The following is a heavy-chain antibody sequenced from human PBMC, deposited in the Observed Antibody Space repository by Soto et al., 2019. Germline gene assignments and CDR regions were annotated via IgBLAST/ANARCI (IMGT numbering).Heavy chain of an antibody. Sequence: QVKLVQSGPEVKKPGASVKVSCEASGYTFTTSGISWVRQAPGQGLEWMGWISTYNGDTNSAQKFQGRVTMTADTSTGTVYMELMSLKSDDTAVYYCARQGSWAYYYYGLDVWGQGTTVTVSS. D-gene: IGHD1-26*01. CDR2: ISTYNGDT. V-gene: IGHV1-18*01. CDR1: GYTFTTSG. J-gene: IGHJ6*02. CDR3: ARQGSWAYYYYGLDV.